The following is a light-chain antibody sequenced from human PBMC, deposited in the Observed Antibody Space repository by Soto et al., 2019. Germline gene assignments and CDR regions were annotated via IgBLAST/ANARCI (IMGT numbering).Light chain of an antibody. Sequence: DGVMTQSPLSLPVTLGQPASISCRSRQSLVYSDGNTYLNWFQQRPGQSPRRLIYEVSKRASGVADGFSGSGSGTDFPLKISRVEAEDVGVYYCMQGVPWPCSFGRGTKVEIK. V-gene: IGKV2-30*01. CDR2: EVS. CDR3: MQGVPWPCS. J-gene: IGKJ1*01. CDR1: QSLVYSDGNTY.